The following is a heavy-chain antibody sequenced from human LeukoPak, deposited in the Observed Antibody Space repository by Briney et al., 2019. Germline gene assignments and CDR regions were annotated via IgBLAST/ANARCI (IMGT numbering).Heavy chain of an antibody. J-gene: IGHJ4*02. V-gene: IGHV3-23*01. CDR2: VSASADNT. CDR1: GFTFSSYA. Sequence: GGSLRLSCAASGFTFSSYAMSWVRQAPGKGLEWVSAVSASADNTYYADFVKGRFTISRDNSKNTLYLQVHSLRVDDTAVYYCAKEAHRPLPTDCWGQGTLVTVSS. CDR3: AKEAHRPLPTDC.